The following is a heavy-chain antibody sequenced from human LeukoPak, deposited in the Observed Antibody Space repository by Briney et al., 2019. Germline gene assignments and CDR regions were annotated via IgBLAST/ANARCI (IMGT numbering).Heavy chain of an antibody. CDR1: GFTFSTYE. Sequence: PGGSLRLSCAASGFTFSTYEMNWVRQAPGKGLEWVSYISSSGSTIYYADSVKGRFTISRDNAKNSLYLQMNSLRAEDTAVYYCAREHDSGKMYDYWGQGTLVTVSS. CDR2: ISSSGSTI. D-gene: IGHD4-17*01. V-gene: IGHV3-48*03. J-gene: IGHJ4*02. CDR3: AREHDSGKMYDY.